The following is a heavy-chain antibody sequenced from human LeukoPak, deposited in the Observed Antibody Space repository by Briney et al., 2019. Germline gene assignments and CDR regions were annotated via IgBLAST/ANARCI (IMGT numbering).Heavy chain of an antibody. Sequence: GGSLRLSCAASGFTFSTYWMHWVRQAPGKGLVWVSRINSDGSSTSYADSMKGRFTISRDNAKNTLYLQMNSLRAEDTAVYYCARARYCTSTSCRNWFDPWGQGTLVTVSS. CDR2: INSDGSST. J-gene: IGHJ5*02. D-gene: IGHD2-2*01. CDR1: GFTFSTYW. V-gene: IGHV3-74*01. CDR3: ARARYCTSTSCRNWFDP.